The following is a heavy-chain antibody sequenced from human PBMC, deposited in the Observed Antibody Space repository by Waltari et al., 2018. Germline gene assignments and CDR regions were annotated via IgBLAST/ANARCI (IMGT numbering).Heavy chain of an antibody. V-gene: IGHV4-61*01. CDR3: AREITMIVNGVHAFDI. J-gene: IGHJ3*02. CDR2: IYYSGST. Sequence: QVQLQESGPGLVKPSETLSLTCNVSGGSVSSGSYYWSWIRPPPGKGLEWIGYIYYSGSTNYNPSLKSLVTISVDTSKSQFSLKLSSVTAADTAVYYCAREITMIVNGVHAFDIWGQGTMVTVSP. CDR1: GGSVSSGSYY. D-gene: IGHD3-22*01.